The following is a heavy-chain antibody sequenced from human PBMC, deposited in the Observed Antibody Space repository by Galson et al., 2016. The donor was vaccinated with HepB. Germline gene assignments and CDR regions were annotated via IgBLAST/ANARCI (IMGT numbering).Heavy chain of an antibody. Sequence: SLRLSCAASGFTFSDYYMSWIRQAPGKGLEWVSYISISSSYTNYADSVKGRFTISRDNAKNSVYLQMNSLRAEDTAVYYCARNRGYSGYDASDIWGQGTMVTVSS. CDR1: GFTFSDYY. V-gene: IGHV3-11*03. D-gene: IGHD5-12*01. CDR2: ISISSSYT. J-gene: IGHJ3*02. CDR3: ARNRGYSGYDASDI.